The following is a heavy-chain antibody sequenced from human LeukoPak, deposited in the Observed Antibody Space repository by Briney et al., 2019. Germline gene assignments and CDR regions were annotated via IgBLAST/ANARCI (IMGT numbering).Heavy chain of an antibody. CDR3: AKYPDSAGFSFDY. CDR2: IRYDGSNK. V-gene: IGHV3-30*02. J-gene: IGHJ4*02. D-gene: IGHD2-21*01. CDR1: GFTFSSYG. Sequence: GGSLRLSCAASGFTFSSYGMHWVRQAPGKGLEWVAFIRYDGSNKYYADSVKGRFTISRDNSKNTLYLQMNSLGAEDTAVYYCAKYPDSAGFSFDYWGQGTLVTVSS.